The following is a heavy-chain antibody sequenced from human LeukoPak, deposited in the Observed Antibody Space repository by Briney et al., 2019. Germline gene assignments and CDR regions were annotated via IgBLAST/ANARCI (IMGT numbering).Heavy chain of an antibody. J-gene: IGHJ4*02. V-gene: IGHV3-30*04. CDR1: GFTFSSYA. D-gene: IGHD1-26*01. Sequence: GGTLRLSCAASGFTFSSYAMHWVRQAPGKGLEWVAVISYDGSNKYYADSVKGRFTISRDNSKNTLYLQMNSLKNEDTAVYYCVTEVSGSFPTWGQGTLVTVFS. CDR2: ISYDGSNK. CDR3: VTEVSGSFPT.